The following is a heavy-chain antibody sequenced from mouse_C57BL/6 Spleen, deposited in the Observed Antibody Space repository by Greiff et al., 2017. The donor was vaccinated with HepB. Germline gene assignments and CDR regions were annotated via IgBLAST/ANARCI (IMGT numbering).Heavy chain of an antibody. J-gene: IGHJ2*01. D-gene: IGHD1-1*01. Sequence: EVHLVESGGGLVQPGGSLKLSCAASGFTFSDYYMYWVRQTPEKRLEWVAYISNGGGSTYYPDTVKGRFTISRDNAKNTLSLQMSRLKSEDTAMYYGASYHYYGSYFEYWGQGTTLTVSS. V-gene: IGHV5-12*01. CDR3: ASYHYYGSYFEY. CDR1: GFTFSDYY. CDR2: ISNGGGST.